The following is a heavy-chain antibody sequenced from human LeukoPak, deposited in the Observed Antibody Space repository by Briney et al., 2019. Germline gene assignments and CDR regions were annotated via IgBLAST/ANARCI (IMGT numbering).Heavy chain of an antibody. CDR1: GFTFSSYG. V-gene: IGHV3-23*01. CDR3: ARQSPSPGTDY. J-gene: IGHJ4*02. Sequence: GGSLRLSCTASGFTFSSYGMSWVRRAPGKGLERVSAISGGGTYYADSVKGRFTISRDNSKNTLYLQMNSLRVEDTAVYYCARQSPSPGTDYWGQGTLVTVSS. CDR2: ISGGGT.